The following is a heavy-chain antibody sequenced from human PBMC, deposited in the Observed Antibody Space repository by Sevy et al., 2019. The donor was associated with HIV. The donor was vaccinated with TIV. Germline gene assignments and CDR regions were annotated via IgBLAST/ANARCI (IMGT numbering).Heavy chain of an antibody. Sequence: GSLRLSCAASGLTFSSYDMHWVRQPTGKGLEWVSVIDTAGDTYYPGSVKGRFTISRDNAKNSLYLQINNLRAEDTAVYYCATSFAVAMDVWGQGTTVTVSS. V-gene: IGHV3-13*01. J-gene: IGHJ6*02. CDR2: IDTAGDT. CDR1: GLTFSSYD. CDR3: ATSFAVAMDV.